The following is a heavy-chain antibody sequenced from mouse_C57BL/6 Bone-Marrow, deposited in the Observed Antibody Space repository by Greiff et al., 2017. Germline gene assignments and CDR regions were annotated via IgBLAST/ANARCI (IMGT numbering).Heavy chain of an antibody. J-gene: IGHJ1*03. Sequence: EVKLVESGGGLVQLGGSLKLSCAASGIDFSRYWMSWVRRAPGKGLEWIGEINPDSSTINYAPSLKDKFIISRDNAKNTLYLQMSKVRSEDTALYYCARPPYYYGSSHWYFDVWGTGTTVTVSS. V-gene: IGHV4-1*01. CDR1: GIDFSRYW. CDR2: INPDSSTI. D-gene: IGHD1-1*01. CDR3: ARPPYYYGSSHWYFDV.